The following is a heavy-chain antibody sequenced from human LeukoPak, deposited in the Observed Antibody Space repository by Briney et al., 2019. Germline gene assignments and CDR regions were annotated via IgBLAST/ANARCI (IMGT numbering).Heavy chain of an antibody. V-gene: IGHV3-30-3*01. J-gene: IGHJ6*02. CDR2: ISYDGSNK. Sequence: GGSLRLSCAASGFTFSSYAMHWVRQAPGKGLEWVAVISYDGSNKYYADSVKGRFTISRDNSKNTLYLQMNSMRAEDTAVYYCARDPIILRYFDWYEGSYGMDVWGQGTTVTVSS. D-gene: IGHD3-9*01. CDR1: GFTFSSYA. CDR3: ARDPIILRYFDWYEGSYGMDV.